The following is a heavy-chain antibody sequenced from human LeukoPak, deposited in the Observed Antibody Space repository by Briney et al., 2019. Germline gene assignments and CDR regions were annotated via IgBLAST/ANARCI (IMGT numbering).Heavy chain of an antibody. D-gene: IGHD2-21*02. CDR1: GYSISSGYY. Sequence: PSETLSLTCSVSGYSISSGYYWGWMRLSPEKGLEWIGTIYHNGNTYYNPSLKNRVTISVDTSKNQFSLKLNSVTAADTAIYYCARGGERLRYFDLWGRGTLVTVSS. J-gene: IGHJ2*01. CDR3: ARGGERLRYFDL. V-gene: IGHV4-38-2*02. CDR2: IYHNGNT.